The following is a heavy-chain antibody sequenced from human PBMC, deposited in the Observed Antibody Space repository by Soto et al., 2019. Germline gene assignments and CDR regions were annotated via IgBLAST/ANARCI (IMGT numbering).Heavy chain of an antibody. CDR2: ISGSGGST. J-gene: IGHJ4*02. CDR3: AKLTIFGVVIIGRYYFDY. Sequence: GGSLRLSCAASGFTFSSYAMSWVRQAPGKGLEWVSAISGSGGSTYYADSVKGRFTISRDNSKNTLYLQMNSLRAEDTAVYYCAKLTIFGVVIIGRYYFDYWGQGTLVTVSS. D-gene: IGHD3-3*01. V-gene: IGHV3-23*01. CDR1: GFTFSSYA.